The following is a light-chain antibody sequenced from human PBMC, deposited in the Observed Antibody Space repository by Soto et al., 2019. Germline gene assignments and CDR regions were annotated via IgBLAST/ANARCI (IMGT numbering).Light chain of an antibody. CDR1: QSVSSN. CDR3: QQYGTSPLT. V-gene: IGKV3-20*01. J-gene: IGKJ3*01. Sequence: IMMTQSPATLSVSPGEGATLSCRASQSVSSNLAWYQHKPGQAPRLLIYGAATRASAVPDRFSGSGSGADFTLTITGLEPEDFAVYYCQQYGTSPLTFGPGTRVD. CDR2: GAA.